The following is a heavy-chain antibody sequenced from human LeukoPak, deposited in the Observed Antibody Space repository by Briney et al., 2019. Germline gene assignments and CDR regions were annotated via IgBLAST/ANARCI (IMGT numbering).Heavy chain of an antibody. J-gene: IGHJ4*02. CDR1: GFTFSSYS. Sequence: PGGSLRLSCAASGFTFSSYSMNWVRQAPGKGLEWVSYISSSSSTIYYADSVKGRFTISRDNAKNSLYLQMNSLRAEDTAVYYCARDLNEVVPAAIKWGQGTLVTVSS. D-gene: IGHD2-2*01. CDR3: ARDLNEVVPAAIK. V-gene: IGHV3-48*04. CDR2: ISSSSSTI.